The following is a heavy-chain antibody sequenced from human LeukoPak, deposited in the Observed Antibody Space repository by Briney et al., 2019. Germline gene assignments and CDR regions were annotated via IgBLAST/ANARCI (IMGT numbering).Heavy chain of an antibody. CDR1: GGSISSHY. Sequence: SETLSLTCTVSGGSISSHYWSWIRQPPGKGLEWIGYIHYSGSTNYNPSLKSRVTISVDTSKNQFSLKLSSVTAADTAVYYCARGGSSTWPGTWFDPWGQGTLVTVSS. J-gene: IGHJ5*02. CDR3: ARGGSSTWPGTWFDP. CDR2: IHYSGST. D-gene: IGHD6-13*01. V-gene: IGHV4-59*11.